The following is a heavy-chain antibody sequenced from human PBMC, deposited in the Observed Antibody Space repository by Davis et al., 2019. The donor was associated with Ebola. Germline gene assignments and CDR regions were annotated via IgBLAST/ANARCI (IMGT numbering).Heavy chain of an antibody. CDR1: GFTVSSNY. CDR2: IYSGGST. CDR3: ARDGLAEGVVIRFFY. D-gene: IGHD3-3*01. V-gene: IGHV3-53*04. J-gene: IGHJ4*02. Sequence: GESLKISCAASGFTVSSNYMSWVRQAPGKGLEWVSVIYSGGSTYYADSVKGRFTISRHNSKNTLYLQMNSLRAEDTAVYYCARDGLAEGVVIRFFYWGQGTLVTVSS.